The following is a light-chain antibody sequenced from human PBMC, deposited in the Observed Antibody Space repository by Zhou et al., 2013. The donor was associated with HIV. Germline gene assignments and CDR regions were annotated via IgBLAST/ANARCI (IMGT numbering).Light chain of an antibody. V-gene: IGKV1-39*01. Sequence: DIQMTQSPSSLSASVGDRVTITCRASQSISSYLNWYQHKPGKAPKLLIYAASSLQSGVPSRFSGSGSGTDFTLTISSLQPEDFATYYCQQSYSTPWTFGQGTKVE. CDR3: QQSYSTPWT. J-gene: IGKJ1*01. CDR1: QSISSY. CDR2: AAS.